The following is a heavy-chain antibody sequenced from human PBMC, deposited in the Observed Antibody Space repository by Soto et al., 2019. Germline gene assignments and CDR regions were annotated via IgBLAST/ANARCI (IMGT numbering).Heavy chain of an antibody. D-gene: IGHD6-19*01. Sequence: SETLSLTCTVSGGSINNGDYYWSWIRQPPEKGLEWIGYIYYSGSTYYNPSLKSRVTISVDTSMNQFSLKLSSVTAADTAVYYCVRHAQWVIRAYWGQGSLVTAPQ. J-gene: IGHJ4*01. CDR2: IYYSGST. V-gene: IGHV4-30-4*01. CDR1: GGSINNGDYY. CDR3: VRHAQWVIRAY.